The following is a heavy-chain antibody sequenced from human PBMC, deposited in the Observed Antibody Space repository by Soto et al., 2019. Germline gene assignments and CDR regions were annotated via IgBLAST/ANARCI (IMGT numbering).Heavy chain of an antibody. Sequence: EVQLVESGEGSVQPGGSLRLSCAASGFTFSTYAMHWVRQAPGKGLEYVSTISSNGGYTYYADSVKGRFTISRDNSKNTLYLQRCSLRAEDMAVYYCARVRYGDYGALDIWGQGTMVTVSS. CDR3: ARVRYGDYGALDI. CDR2: ISSNGGYT. CDR1: GFTFSTYA. D-gene: IGHD4-17*01. V-gene: IGHV3-64*02. J-gene: IGHJ3*02.